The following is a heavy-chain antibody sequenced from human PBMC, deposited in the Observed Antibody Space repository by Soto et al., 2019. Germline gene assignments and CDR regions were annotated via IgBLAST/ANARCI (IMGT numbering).Heavy chain of an antibody. CDR2: SSAYNGNT. Sequence: GASVKVSCKAAGYTFTSYGISWVRQAPGQGLEWMGWSSAYNGNTNYAQKLQGRVTMTTDTSTSTAYMELRSLRSDDTAVYYCARDLIDPATYYYYYGMDVWGQGTTVTVSS. V-gene: IGHV1-18*01. D-gene: IGHD1-26*01. J-gene: IGHJ6*02. CDR1: GYTFTSYG. CDR3: ARDLIDPATYYYYYGMDV.